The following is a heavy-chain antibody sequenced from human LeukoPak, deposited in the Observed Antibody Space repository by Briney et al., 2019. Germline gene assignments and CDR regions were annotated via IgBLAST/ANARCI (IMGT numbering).Heavy chain of an antibody. D-gene: IGHD2-2*02. CDR3: ARVDCSSTSCYIWFDP. CDR1: GFTFSSYW. J-gene: IGHJ5*02. Sequence: GGSLRLSCAASGFTFSSYWMSWVRQAPGKGLEWVANIKQDGSEKYYVDSVKGRFTISRDNAKNTVYLQMNSLRAEDTAVYYCARVDCSSTSCYIWFDPWGQGTLVTVSS. V-gene: IGHV3-7*01. CDR2: IKQDGSEK.